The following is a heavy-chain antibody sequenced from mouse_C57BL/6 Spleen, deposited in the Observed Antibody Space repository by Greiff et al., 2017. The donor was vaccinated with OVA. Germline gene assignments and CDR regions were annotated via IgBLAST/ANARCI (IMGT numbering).Heavy chain of an antibody. CDR2: IYPGGGDT. J-gene: IGHJ4*01. V-gene: IGHV1-82*01. CDR1: GYAFSSSW. D-gene: IGHD3-3*01. Sequence: QVQLQQSGPELVKPGASVKISCKASGYAFSSSWMNWVKQRPGKGLEWIGRIYPGGGDTNYNGKLKGKATLTADKSSSTAYMQLSSLTSEDSAVYFCASGDGEVYDMDYWGQGTSVTVSS. CDR3: ASGDGEVYDMDY.